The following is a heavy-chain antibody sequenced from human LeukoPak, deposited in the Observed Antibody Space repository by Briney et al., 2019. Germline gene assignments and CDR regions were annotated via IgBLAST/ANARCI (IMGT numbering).Heavy chain of an antibody. V-gene: IGHV3-21*01. CDR1: GFTFSSYS. CDR2: ISSSSSYI. J-gene: IGHJ4*02. CDR3: ASLGIAAANFDY. D-gene: IGHD6-13*01. Sequence: GGSLRLSCAAPGFTFSSYSMNWVRQAPGKGLEWVSSISSSSSYIYYADSVKGRFTISRDNAKNSLYLQMNSLRAEDTAVYYCASLGIAAANFDYWGQGTLVTVSS.